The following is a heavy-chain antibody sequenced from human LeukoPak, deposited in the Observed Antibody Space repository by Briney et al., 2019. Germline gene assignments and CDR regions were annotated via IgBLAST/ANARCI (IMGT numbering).Heavy chain of an antibody. CDR1: GGTFSSYA. V-gene: IGHV1-69*13. J-gene: IGHJ4*02. CDR2: IIPIFGTA. CDR3: ARSFPYCSSTSCYDVGYYFDY. D-gene: IGHD2-2*01. Sequence: SVKVSCKASGGTFSSYAISWVRQAPGQGLEWMGGIIPIFGTANYAQKFQGRVTITADESTSTAYKELSSLRSEDTAVYYCARSFPYCSSTSCYDVGYYFDYWGQGTLVTVSS.